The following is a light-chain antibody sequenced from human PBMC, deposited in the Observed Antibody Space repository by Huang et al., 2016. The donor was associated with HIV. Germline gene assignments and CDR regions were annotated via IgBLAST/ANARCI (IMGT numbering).Light chain of an antibody. Sequence: DILLTQSPSSLSASVGDGVTITCRASQNINTYLNWYQQKPGKAPNLLSHSASTLQTGVPSRFSGSGSGTDFTLTVNSLQPEDSATYYCQQGYSALITFGQGTRL. CDR3: QQGYSALIT. CDR2: SAS. CDR1: QNINTY. V-gene: IGKV1-39*01. J-gene: IGKJ5*01.